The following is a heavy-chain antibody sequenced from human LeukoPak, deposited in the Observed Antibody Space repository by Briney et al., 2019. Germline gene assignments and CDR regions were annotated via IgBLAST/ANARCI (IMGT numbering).Heavy chain of an antibody. CDR3: ARDLSQLLRYYYYMDV. Sequence: GGSLRLSCAASGFTFSSYAMSWVRQAPGKGLEWVSAISGSGGTTFYADSVKGRFTISRDNAKNSLYLQMNSLRAEDTAVYYCARDLSQLLRYYYYMDVWGKGTTVTVSS. CDR2: ISGSGGTT. J-gene: IGHJ6*03. CDR1: GFTFSSYA. D-gene: IGHD2-2*01. V-gene: IGHV3-23*01.